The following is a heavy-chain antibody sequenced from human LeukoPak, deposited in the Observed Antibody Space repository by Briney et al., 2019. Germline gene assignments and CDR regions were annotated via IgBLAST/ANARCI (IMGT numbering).Heavy chain of an antibody. V-gene: IGHV3-23*01. Sequence: GGSLRLSCSASGFTLSSYVMSWVRQAPGKGLEWVSTLTNSGGTTYYADSVKGRFTISRDNSKNALYLQMNSLRDEDKAIYYCSNRRNYASDYGGRGTLVSVLS. CDR2: LTNSGGTT. CDR3: SNRRNYASDY. D-gene: IGHD1-14*01. CDR1: GFTLSSYV. J-gene: IGHJ4*02.